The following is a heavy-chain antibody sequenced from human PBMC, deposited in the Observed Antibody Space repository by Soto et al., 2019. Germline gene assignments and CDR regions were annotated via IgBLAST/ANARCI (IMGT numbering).Heavy chain of an antibody. CDR2: MNPNSGKT. V-gene: IGHV1-8*01. Sequence: QVQLVQSGAEVKKPGASVKVSCKASGYTFTSYDINWVRQATGQGLEWMVWMNPNSGKTGHAHKFQGRVTRTMNTSLSTAYIELGSLRSEDTAVYYCARGRVDWFDPWGQGTLVTVSS. J-gene: IGHJ5*02. CDR1: GYTFTSYD. D-gene: IGHD2-15*01. CDR3: ARGRVDWFDP.